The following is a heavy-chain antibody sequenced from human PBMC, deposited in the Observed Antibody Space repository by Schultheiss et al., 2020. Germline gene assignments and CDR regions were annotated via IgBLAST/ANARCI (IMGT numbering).Heavy chain of an antibody. D-gene: IGHD6-13*01. Sequence: GGSLRLSCAASGFTFSSYEMNWVRQAPGKGLEWVSVIYSGGSTYYADSVKGRFTISRDNSKNTVYLQMNSLRAEDTAVYYCATPIAAAVDDAFDIWGQGTMVTVSS. CDR3: ATPIAAAVDDAFDI. J-gene: IGHJ3*02. CDR2: IYSGGST. V-gene: IGHV3-53*01. CDR1: GFTFSSYE.